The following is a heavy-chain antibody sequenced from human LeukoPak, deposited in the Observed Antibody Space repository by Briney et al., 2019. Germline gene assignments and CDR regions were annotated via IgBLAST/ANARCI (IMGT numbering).Heavy chain of an antibody. Sequence: GGSLRLSCAASGFTFSNAWMSLVRQAPGKGLEWVCRIKSKTDGGTTDYAAPVKGRFTISRDDSKNTLYLQMNSLKTEDTAVYYCTTEGVLTGDGEMDYWGQGTLVTVSS. V-gene: IGHV3-15*01. D-gene: IGHD7-27*01. CDR1: GFTFSNAW. J-gene: IGHJ4*02. CDR2: IKSKTDGGTT. CDR3: TTEGVLTGDGEMDY.